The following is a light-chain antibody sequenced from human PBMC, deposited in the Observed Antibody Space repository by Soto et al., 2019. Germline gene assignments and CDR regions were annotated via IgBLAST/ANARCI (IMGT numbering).Light chain of an antibody. CDR3: LQDHDDSWT. V-gene: IGKV1-6*01. CDR2: APS. J-gene: IGKJ1*01. CDR1: QGIDTS. Sequence: IQMTQSPSSLSASVGDRVTITCRASQGIDTSLAWYQQKPGKAPKLLIYAPSNLQSGVPSRFRGSRSGTEFTLTVSSLQPEDFATYYCLQDHDDSWTFGQGTKVDIK.